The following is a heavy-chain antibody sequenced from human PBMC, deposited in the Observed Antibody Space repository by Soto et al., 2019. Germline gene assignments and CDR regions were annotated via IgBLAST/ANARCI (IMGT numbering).Heavy chain of an antibody. CDR2: ISAYTGNT. Sequence: ASVKVSCKASGYTFTSYGISWVRQAPGQGLEWMGWISAYTGNTNYAQKLQGRVTMTTDTSTSTAYMELRSLRSDDTAVYYCARVAPVLRFLEWSADPYGMDVWGQGTTVTVSS. CDR1: GYTFTSYG. J-gene: IGHJ6*02. D-gene: IGHD3-3*01. V-gene: IGHV1-18*04. CDR3: ARVAPVLRFLEWSADPYGMDV.